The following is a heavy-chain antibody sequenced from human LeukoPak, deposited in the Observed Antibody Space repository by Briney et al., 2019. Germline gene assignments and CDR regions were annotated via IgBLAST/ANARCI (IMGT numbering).Heavy chain of an antibody. CDR1: GFTFSSYG. D-gene: IGHD3-3*01. V-gene: IGHV3-33*01. CDR3: ARDSAIKYYDFWSALMPIQGGMDV. Sequence: PGGSLRLSCAASGFTFSSYGMHWVRQAPGKGLEWVAVIWYDGSNKYYADSVKGRFTISRDNSKNTLYLQMNSLRAEDTAVYYCARDSAIKYYDFWSALMPIQGGMDVWGQGTTVTVSS. CDR2: IWYDGSNK. J-gene: IGHJ6*02.